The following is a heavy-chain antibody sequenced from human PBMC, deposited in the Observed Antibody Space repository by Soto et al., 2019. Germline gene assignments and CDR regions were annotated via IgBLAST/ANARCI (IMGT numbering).Heavy chain of an antibody. CDR1: GFTLRTYN. CDR2: ISSSSSYI. J-gene: IGHJ5*02. V-gene: IGHV3-21*04. Sequence: GGSLRLSCAASGFTLRTYNVNWVRQAPGKGLEWVSSISSSSSYIYYADSVKGRFTISRDNAKNSLYLQMNSLRAEDTAVYYCARDLKTPSSRPGEDWFDPWGQGTLVTVSS. D-gene: IGHD3-16*01. CDR3: ARDLKTPSSRPGEDWFDP.